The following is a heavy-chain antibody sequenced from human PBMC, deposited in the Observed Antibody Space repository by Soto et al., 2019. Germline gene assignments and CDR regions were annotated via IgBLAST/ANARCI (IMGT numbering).Heavy chain of an antibody. J-gene: IGHJ6*02. CDR3: ARGRDDGFWSGYPYYYYYGMDV. Sequence: ASVKVSCQASGYTFTAYYMHWVRQAPGQGLEWMGWINPNSGGTNYAQKFQGWVTMTRDTSISTAYMELSRLRSDDTAVYYCARGRDDGFWSGYPYYYYYGMDVWGQGTTVTVSS. V-gene: IGHV1-2*04. CDR2: INPNSGGT. CDR1: GYTFTAYY. D-gene: IGHD3-3*01.